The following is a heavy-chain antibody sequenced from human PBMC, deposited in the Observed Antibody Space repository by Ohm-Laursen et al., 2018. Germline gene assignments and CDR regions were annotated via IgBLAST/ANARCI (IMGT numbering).Heavy chain of an antibody. J-gene: IGHJ4*02. CDR3: AANYDFWSGYFRDSEIFDY. CDR1: GGSISSGGYY. CDR2: INYSGST. V-gene: IGHV4-31*11. D-gene: IGHD3-3*01. Sequence: SRTLSLTCAVSGGSISSGGYYWSWIRQHPGKGLEWIGNINYSGSTYYNPSLKSRVTISVDTSKNQFSLKLGSVTAADTAVYYCAANYDFWSGYFRDSEIFDYWGQGTLITVSS.